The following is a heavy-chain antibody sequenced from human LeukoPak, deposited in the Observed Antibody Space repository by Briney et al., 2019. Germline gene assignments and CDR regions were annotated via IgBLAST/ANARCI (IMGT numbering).Heavy chain of an antibody. CDR3: ARHQRLDHKPGGFDY. CDR2: IYYSGST. V-gene: IGHV4-39*01. J-gene: IGHJ4*02. CDR1: GGSISSSSYY. D-gene: IGHD1-1*01. Sequence: SQTLSLTCTVSGGSISSSSYYWGWIRQPPGKGLEWIGSIYYSGSTYYNPSLKSRVTISVDTSKNQFSLKLSSVTAADTAVYYCARHQRLDHKPGGFDYWGQGTLVTVSS.